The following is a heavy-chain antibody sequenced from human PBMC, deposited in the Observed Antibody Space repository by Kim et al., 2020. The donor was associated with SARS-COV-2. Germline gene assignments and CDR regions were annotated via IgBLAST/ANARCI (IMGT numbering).Heavy chain of an antibody. V-gene: IGHV3-11*06. J-gene: IGHJ4*02. D-gene: IGHD1-26*01. CDR3: ARGAGPVGATDLDY. Sequence: ADSVKGRFTISRDNAKNSLYLQMNSLRAEDTAVYYCARGAGPVGATDLDYWGQGTLVTVSS.